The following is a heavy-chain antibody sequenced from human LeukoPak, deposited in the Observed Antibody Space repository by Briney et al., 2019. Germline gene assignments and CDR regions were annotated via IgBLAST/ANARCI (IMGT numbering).Heavy chain of an antibody. J-gene: IGHJ4*02. CDR2: IKQDGSEK. CDR3: ASTSPGYSSGWG. V-gene: IGHV3-7*01. D-gene: IGHD6-19*01. Sequence: PGGSLRLSCAASGFTFSSYWMSWVRQAPGKGLEWVANIKQDGSEKFYVDSVKGRFTIFRDNAKNSLYLQMNSLRAEDTAVYYCASTSPGYSSGWGWGQGTLVTVSS. CDR1: GFTFSSYW.